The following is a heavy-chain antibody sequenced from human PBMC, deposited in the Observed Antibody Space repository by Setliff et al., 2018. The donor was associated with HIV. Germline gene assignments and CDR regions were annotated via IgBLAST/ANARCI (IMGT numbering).Heavy chain of an antibody. CDR1: GGSISRGSYY. V-gene: IGHV4-61*09. CDR2: IYTNGYT. CDR3: ARAPPGIQNDAFDV. J-gene: IGHJ3*01. Sequence: TLSLTCSVSGGSISRGSYYWTWIRQPAGKGPEWIGHIYTNGYTNYNPSLKSRVTISVDTSKTQFSLRLTSVTAADTAVYYCARAPPGIQNDAFDVWGQGTMVTVSS.